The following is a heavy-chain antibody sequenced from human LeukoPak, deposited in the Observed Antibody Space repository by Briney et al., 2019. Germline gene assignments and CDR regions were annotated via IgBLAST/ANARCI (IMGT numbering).Heavy chain of an antibody. J-gene: IGHJ4*02. CDR3: ARDSHLLFFDY. CDR2: IYTSGST. CDR1: GGSISSGSYY. Sequence: SETLSLTCTVSGGSISSGSYYWSWIRQPAGKGLEWIGRIYTSGSTNYNPSLKSRVTMSVDTSKNQFSLKLSSVTAADTAVYYCARDSHLLFFDYWGQGTLVTVSS. D-gene: IGHD2-15*01. V-gene: IGHV4-61*02.